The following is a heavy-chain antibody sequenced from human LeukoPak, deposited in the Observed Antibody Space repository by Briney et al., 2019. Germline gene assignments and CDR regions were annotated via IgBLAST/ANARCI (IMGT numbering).Heavy chain of an antibody. CDR2: IYNSGST. J-gene: IGHJ4*02. V-gene: IGHV4-59*11. CDR3: ARGHYYDSSGDY. Sequence: PSETLSLTCTVSGDSIRSHYWSWIRQPPGKGLEWIGYIYNSGSTNYNPSLKSRVTISVDTSKNQFSLNLSSVTAADTAVYYCARGHYYDSSGDYWGQGTLVTVSS. CDR1: GDSIRSHY. D-gene: IGHD3-22*01.